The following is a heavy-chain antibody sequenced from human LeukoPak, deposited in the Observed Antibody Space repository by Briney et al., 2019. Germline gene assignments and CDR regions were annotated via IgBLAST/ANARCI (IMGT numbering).Heavy chain of an antibody. V-gene: IGHV3-9*01. CDR3: AKHMRATNTYSFFGLDV. CDR1: GFTFKDYG. CDR2: INWNGGGT. J-gene: IGHJ6*02. D-gene: IGHD1-26*01. Sequence: GGSLRLSCAATGFTFKDYGMHWVRQPPGKGLEWVSSINWNGGGTDYADSVEGRFTISRDNAKDSLYLQLSSLRPEDTALYYCAKHMRATNTYSFFGLDVWGQGTTVTVSS.